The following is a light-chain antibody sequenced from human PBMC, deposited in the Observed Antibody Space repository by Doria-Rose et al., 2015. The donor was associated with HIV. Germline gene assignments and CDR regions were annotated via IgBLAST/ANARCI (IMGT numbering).Light chain of an antibody. CDR2: KAS. CDR1: QSISNW. V-gene: IGKV1-5*03. J-gene: IGKJ2*01. CDR3: QQYNTYPYT. Sequence: DIPMTQSPSTLSASVGDRVTITCRASQSISNWLAWYQQKPGKAPNLLIYKASTLHNGVPSRFSSNESGTEFTLTISSLQPEDFVTYYCQQYNTYPYTFGQGTKLEIK.